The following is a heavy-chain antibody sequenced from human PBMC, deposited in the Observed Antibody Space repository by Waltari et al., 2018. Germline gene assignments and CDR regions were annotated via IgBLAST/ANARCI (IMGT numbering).Heavy chain of an antibody. J-gene: IGHJ4*02. D-gene: IGHD3-9*01. CDR2: IYYSGST. CDR3: ARQTYYDILTGYYLPFDY. CDR1: GGSISSSSYY. V-gene: IGHV4-39*01. Sequence: QLQLQESGPGLVKPSETLSLTCTVSGGSISSSSYYWGWVRQPPGTGLEWIGSIYYSGSTYYNPSLKSRVTISVDTSKNQFSLKLSSVTAADTAVYYCARQTYYDILTGYYLPFDYWGQGTLVTVSS.